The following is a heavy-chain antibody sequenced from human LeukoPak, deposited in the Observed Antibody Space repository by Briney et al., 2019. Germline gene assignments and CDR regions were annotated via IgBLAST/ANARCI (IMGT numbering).Heavy chain of an antibody. Sequence: GAAVTVSFKRAGFSFTNYYMHWVRQGQGQGRERMGVIDPTGESTYYAQNFQGRLTMTRDTSTTTLYMELTSLKSEDTAVYYCAKRGYSGDLAYFDHWGQGTLVTVSS. CDR1: GFSFTNYY. J-gene: IGHJ4*02. CDR2: IDPTGEST. V-gene: IGHV1-46*01. D-gene: IGHD5-12*01. CDR3: AKRGYSGDLAYFDH.